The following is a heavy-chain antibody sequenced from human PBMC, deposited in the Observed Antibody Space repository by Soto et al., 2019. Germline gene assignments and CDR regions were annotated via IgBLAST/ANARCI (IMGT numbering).Heavy chain of an antibody. CDR1: GGSISSYY. V-gene: IGHV4-59*01. CDR2: IYYSGST. Sequence: KPSETLSLTCTVSGGSISSYYWSWIRQPPGKGLEWIGYIYYSGSTNYNPSLKSRVTISVDTSKNQFSLKLSSVTAADTAVYYCARASIAARTFDYWGQGXLVTVSS. D-gene: IGHD6-6*01. CDR3: ARASIAARTFDY. J-gene: IGHJ4*02.